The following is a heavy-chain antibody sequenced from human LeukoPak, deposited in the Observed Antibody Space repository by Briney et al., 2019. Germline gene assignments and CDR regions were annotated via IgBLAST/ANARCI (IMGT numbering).Heavy chain of an antibody. CDR3: IRWFGES. CDR1: GGSITGYY. D-gene: IGHD3-10*01. CDR2: IKSKVDGGTT. J-gene: IGHJ4*02. V-gene: IGHV3-15*07. Sequence: LTCTVSGGSITGYYWNWIRQPPGKGLEWIGRIKSKVDGGTTDYITPVKGRFTISRDDSIDTLYLQINGLQTDDTAVYYCIRWFGESWGQGTLVTVSS.